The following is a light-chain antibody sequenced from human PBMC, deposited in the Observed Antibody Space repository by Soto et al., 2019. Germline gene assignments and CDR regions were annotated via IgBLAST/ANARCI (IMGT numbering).Light chain of an antibody. CDR2: SND. J-gene: IGLJ1*01. CDR1: SSNIGSNS. CDR3: AAWDDSLNGYV. Sequence: QRVLTQPPSASGTPGQRVTLSCSGSSSNIGSNSVNWYQQLPGTAPKLLIYSNDRRPSGVPDRFSGSKSGTSASLAISGLQSEDEADYYCAAWDDSLNGYVFGTGTKVTVL. V-gene: IGLV1-44*01.